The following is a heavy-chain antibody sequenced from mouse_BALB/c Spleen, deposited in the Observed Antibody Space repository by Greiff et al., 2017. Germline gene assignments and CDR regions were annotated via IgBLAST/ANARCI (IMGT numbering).Heavy chain of an antibody. D-gene: IGHD2-10*01. Sequence: ESGPGLVKPSQSLSLTCSVTGYSITSGYYWNWIRQFPGNKLEWMGYISYDGSNNYNPSLKNRISITRDTSKNQFFLKLNSVTTEDTATYYCATFYGNYWFAYWGQGTLVTVSA. CDR2: ISYDGSN. CDR1: GYSITSGYY. J-gene: IGHJ3*01. V-gene: IGHV3-6*02. CDR3: ATFYGNYWFAY.